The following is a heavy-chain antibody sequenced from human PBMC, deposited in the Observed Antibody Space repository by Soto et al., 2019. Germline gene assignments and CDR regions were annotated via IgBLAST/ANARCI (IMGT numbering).Heavy chain of an antibody. D-gene: IGHD2-21*01. V-gene: IGHV3-7*01. CDR2: INQDGSDK. Sequence: EVQVVESGGGLVQPGGSLRLSCAASGFTFGIHWMTWVRQVPGKGLEWVANINQDGSDKYYVDSVKGRFIISRDNAKDSLYLQMNSLSGEDTAVYYCATSMRHTLDPWGQGTLVTVS. CDR3: ATSMRHTLDP. CDR1: GFTFGIHW. J-gene: IGHJ5*02.